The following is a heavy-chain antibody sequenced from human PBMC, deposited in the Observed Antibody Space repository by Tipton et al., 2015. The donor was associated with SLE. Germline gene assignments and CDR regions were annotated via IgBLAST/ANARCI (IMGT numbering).Heavy chain of an antibody. V-gene: IGHV3-23*01. CDR2: ISGSGGST. D-gene: IGHD4-17*01. CDR3: ARVPTGAFDI. J-gene: IGHJ3*02. CDR1: GFTFDDYG. Sequence: GSLRLSCAASGFTFDDYGMSWVRQAPGKGLEWVSAISGSGGSTYYADSVKGRFTISRDNSKNTLYLQMNSLRAEDTAVYYCARVPTGAFDIWGQGTMVTVSS.